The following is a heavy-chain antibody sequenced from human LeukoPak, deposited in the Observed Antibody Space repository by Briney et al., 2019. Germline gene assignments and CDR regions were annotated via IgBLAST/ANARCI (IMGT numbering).Heavy chain of an antibody. V-gene: IGHV4-59*01. CDR1: GGSISSYY. Sequence: SETLSLTRTVSGGSISSYYWSWIRQPPGKGQEWIGYIYYSGSTNYNPSLKSRVTISVDTSKNQFSLKLSSVTAADTAVYYCARLNDYGDAFDIWGQGTMVTVSS. CDR2: IYYSGST. D-gene: IGHD4-17*01. J-gene: IGHJ3*02. CDR3: ARLNDYGDAFDI.